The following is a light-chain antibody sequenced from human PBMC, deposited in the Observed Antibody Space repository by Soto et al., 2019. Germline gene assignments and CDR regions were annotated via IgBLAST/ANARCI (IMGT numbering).Light chain of an antibody. J-gene: IGKJ1*01. V-gene: IGKV1-5*01. CDR1: QSISSW. CDR3: QHYNSYGT. Sequence: DIQMTQSPSTLSGSVGDRVTITCRASQSISSWLAWYQQKPGKAPKLLIYDASSLKSGVPSRFSGSGSGTEFTLTISSLQPDDFATYYCQHYNSYGTFGQGTKVDIK. CDR2: DAS.